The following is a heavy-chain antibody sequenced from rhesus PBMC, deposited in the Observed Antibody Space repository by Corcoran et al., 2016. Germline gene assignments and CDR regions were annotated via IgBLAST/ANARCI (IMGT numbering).Heavy chain of an antibody. V-gene: IGHV4-80*01. Sequence: QVQLQESGPGLVKPSETLSLTCTVSCASISSDWWSWGPPPPGKGLEWVGEINGNTGNTNYNPSLESRVTISKDASKEQFSLKLTSVTAADTAVYHCTREKAASIDYWGQGVLVTASS. CDR3: TREKAASIDY. J-gene: IGHJ4*01. CDR2: INGNTGNT. CDR1: CASISSDW. D-gene: IGHD6-31*01.